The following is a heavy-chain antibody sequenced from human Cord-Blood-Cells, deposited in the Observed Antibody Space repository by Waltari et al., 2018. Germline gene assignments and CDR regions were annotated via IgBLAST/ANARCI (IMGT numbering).Heavy chain of an antibody. CDR2: IGWDSGGI. CDR1: GFTFDGYA. V-gene: IGHV3-9*03. Sequence: EVKLVESGGGLVQPGRSLRRSCAASGFTFDGYAMHWVRHAPGKGLECVSRIGWDSGGIGYADCVKGRFTISRDNSKNSLYWQMSCLRAEDMALYYCAKSQSREQLGWYFDLWGRGTLVTVSS. D-gene: IGHD6-6*01. CDR3: AKSQSREQLGWYFDL. J-gene: IGHJ2*01.